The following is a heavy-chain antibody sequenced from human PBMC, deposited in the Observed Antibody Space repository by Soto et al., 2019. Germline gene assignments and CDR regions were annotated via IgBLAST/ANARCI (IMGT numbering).Heavy chain of an antibody. CDR2: IKRKSDGGTT. CDR3: AVNDYLDY. V-gene: IGHV3-15*01. Sequence: GGSLRLSWAASGFTFSDAWMMWVRQAPGKGLEWVGRIKRKSDGGTTDYAAPVKGRFTISRDDSANTLYLQMNSLKTEDTAVYFCAVNDYLDYWGQGALVTVSS. J-gene: IGHJ4*02. CDR1: GFTFSDAW.